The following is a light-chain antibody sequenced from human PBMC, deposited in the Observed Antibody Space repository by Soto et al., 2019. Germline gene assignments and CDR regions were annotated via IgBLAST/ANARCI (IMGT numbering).Light chain of an antibody. CDR2: GAS. J-gene: IGKJ4*01. CDR1: QSISSSY. Sequence: EIVLTQSPGTLSLSPGERATLSCRASQSISSSYLAWYQQKPGHAPRLLIYGASRRATGIPDRFSGSGSGTDFTLTISRLEPEDFAVYYCQHYGNAPLLTFGGGTKVQIK. V-gene: IGKV3-20*01. CDR3: QHYGNAPLLT.